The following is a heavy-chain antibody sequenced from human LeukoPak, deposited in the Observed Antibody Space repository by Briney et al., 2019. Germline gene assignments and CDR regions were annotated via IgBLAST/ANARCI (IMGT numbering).Heavy chain of an antibody. V-gene: IGHV5-51*01. D-gene: IGHD2-2*01. Sequence: GESLKISCKGSGYSFTSYWIGWVRQMPGKGLEWMGIIYPGDSDTRYSPSFQGQVTISADKSISTAYLQWSSLKASDTAMYYCARLPGYCSSTSCYSSRYYYYYGMDVWGQGTTVTVSS. CDR2: IYPGDSDT. CDR3: ARLPGYCSSTSCYSSRYYYYYGMDV. J-gene: IGHJ6*02. CDR1: GYSFTSYW.